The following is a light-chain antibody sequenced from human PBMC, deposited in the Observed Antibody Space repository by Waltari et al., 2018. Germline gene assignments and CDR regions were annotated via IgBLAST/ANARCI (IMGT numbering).Light chain of an antibody. Sequence: QSVLAQPPSVSGDPGQRGGIPWHGSSSNIGHYYVYWYQQFPGTAPKLLFHDNNKRPSGVSDRFSASKAGSSASLTITGLQPGDEADYYCGAWDNNLSARFFGGGTRLTVL. CDR2: DNN. J-gene: IGLJ2*01. CDR3: GAWDNNLSARF. CDR1: SSNIGHYY. V-gene: IGLV1-51*01.